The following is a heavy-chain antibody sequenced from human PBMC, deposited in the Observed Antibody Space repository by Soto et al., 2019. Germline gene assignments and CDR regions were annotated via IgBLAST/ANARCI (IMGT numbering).Heavy chain of an antibody. D-gene: IGHD1-26*01. V-gene: IGHV2-5*01. CDR3: ALSFVEEWELPYFDY. Sequence: SGPTLVNPTQTLTLTCTFSGFSLSTSGVGVGWIRQPPGKALEWLALIYWNDDKRYSPSLKSRLTITKDTSKNQVVLTMTNMDPVDTATYYCALSFVEEWELPYFDYCGQGTLVTVSS. J-gene: IGHJ4*02. CDR1: GFSLSTSGVG. CDR2: IYWNDDK.